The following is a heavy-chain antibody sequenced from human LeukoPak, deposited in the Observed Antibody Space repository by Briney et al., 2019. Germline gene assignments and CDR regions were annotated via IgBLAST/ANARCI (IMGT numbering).Heavy chain of an antibody. V-gene: IGHV4-59*08. J-gene: IGHJ4*02. CDR3: ARLGGYFDY. D-gene: IGHD3-16*01. CDR2: IYYSGST. Sequence: SETLSLTCTVSGGSISSYYWSWIRQPPGKGLEWIGYIYYSGSTNYNPSLKSRVTISVDTSKNQFSLKLSSVTAADTAVYYCARLGGYFDYWGQGTLVTVSS. CDR1: GGSISSYY.